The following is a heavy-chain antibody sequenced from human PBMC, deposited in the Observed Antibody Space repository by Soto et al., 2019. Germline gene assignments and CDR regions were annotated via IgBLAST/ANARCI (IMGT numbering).Heavy chain of an antibody. Sequence: QVQLQESGPGLVKPSQTLSLTCTVSGGSISSGGYYWSWIRQHPGKGLEWIGYIYYSGSTYYNPSLKSRVTRSVETSKNQFSLKLSSVTAADAAVYYCAGIYSGSPGGTLRYWGQGTLVTVSS. J-gene: IGHJ4*02. CDR3: AGIYSGSPGGTLRY. D-gene: IGHD1-26*01. V-gene: IGHV4-31*03. CDR2: IYYSGST. CDR1: GGSISSGGYY.